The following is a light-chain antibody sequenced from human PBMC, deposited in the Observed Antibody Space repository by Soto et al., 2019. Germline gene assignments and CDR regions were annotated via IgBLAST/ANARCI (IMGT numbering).Light chain of an antibody. Sequence: QAVVTQPPSASGTPGQRVTISCSGSSSNVGSNTVSWYQQLPGTAPKVLIYGDDQRPSGVPDRFSGSRSGSSASLAISGLQSGDEADYYCASWEDSLNGWVIGGGTKLTVL. V-gene: IGLV1-44*01. CDR1: SSNVGSNT. J-gene: IGLJ3*02. CDR2: GDD. CDR3: ASWEDSLNGWV.